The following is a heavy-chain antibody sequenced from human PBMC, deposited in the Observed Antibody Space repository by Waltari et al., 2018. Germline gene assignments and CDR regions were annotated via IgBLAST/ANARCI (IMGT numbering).Heavy chain of an antibody. CDR3: AKDNRVPISGSPTYHFDH. CDR1: GFKLSDFA. D-gene: IGHD3-10*01. Sequence: EIHLLESGGAVVQPGGSLRLSCSVSGFKLSDFAMAWVRQAPGKRLGSDTSSSGRGLSLAYSESVRGRFIISRDNSRNTFYLQMNSLRVEDAAMYYCAKDNRVPISGSPTYHFDHWGQGTLVNVAS. V-gene: IGHV3-23*01. J-gene: IGHJ4*02. CDR2: SSGRGLSL.